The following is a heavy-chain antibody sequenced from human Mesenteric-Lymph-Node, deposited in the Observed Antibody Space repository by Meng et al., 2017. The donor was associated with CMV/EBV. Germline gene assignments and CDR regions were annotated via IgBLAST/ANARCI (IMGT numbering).Heavy chain of an antibody. D-gene: IGHD3-10*01. J-gene: IGHJ4*02. Sequence: SVKVSCKASGDTFNSYTFSWVRQAPGQGLEWMGRIIPMLDMTNYAQKFQGRVTITTDESTSTAYMELSSLRSEDTAVYYCARGLWFGEFKPLDYWGQGTLVTVSS. CDR1: GDTFNSYT. CDR2: IIPMLDMT. V-gene: IGHV1-69*16. CDR3: ARGLWFGEFKPLDY.